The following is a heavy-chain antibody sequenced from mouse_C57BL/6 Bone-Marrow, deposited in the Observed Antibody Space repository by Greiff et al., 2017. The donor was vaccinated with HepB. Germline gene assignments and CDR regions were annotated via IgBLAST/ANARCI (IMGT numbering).Heavy chain of an antibody. D-gene: IGHD2-3*01. V-gene: IGHV1-63*01. CDR3: ARNDGYSFAY. J-gene: IGHJ3*01. Sequence: VKLMESGAELVRPGTSVKMSCKASGYTFTNYWIGWAKQRPGHGLEWIGDIYPGGGYTNYNEKFKGKATLTADKSSSTAYMQFSSLTSEDSAIYYCARNDGYSFAYWGQGTLVTVSA. CDR2: IYPGGGYT. CDR1: GYTFTNYW.